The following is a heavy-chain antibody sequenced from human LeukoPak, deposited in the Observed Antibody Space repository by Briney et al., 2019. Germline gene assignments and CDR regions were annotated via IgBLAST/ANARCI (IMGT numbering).Heavy chain of an antibody. V-gene: IGHV3-7*01. Sequence: PGGSLRLSCVASGFMFSDSWMSWVHQAPVKGLEWVADIDKDGSEKDYVDSVKGRFTISRDNAKNSLYLQMDSLRADDTAVYYCATYTNWVAGDVWGQGTTVSVSS. CDR1: GFMFSDSW. D-gene: IGHD7-27*01. CDR3: ATYTNWVAGDV. J-gene: IGHJ6*02. CDR2: IDKDGSEK.